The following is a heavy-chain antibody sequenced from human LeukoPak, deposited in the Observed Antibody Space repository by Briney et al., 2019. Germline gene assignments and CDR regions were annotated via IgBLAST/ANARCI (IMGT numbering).Heavy chain of an antibody. CDR2: IIPIFGTA. Sequence: SVKVSCKASGGTFSSYAISWVRQAPGQGLEWMGGIIPIFGTANYAQKFQGRVTITTDESTSTAYMELSSLRSEDTAVYYCARGGGGPHVFDIGGQGTMVTVSS. D-gene: IGHD3-16*01. CDR3: ARGGGGPHVFDI. V-gene: IGHV1-69*05. CDR1: GGTFSSYA. J-gene: IGHJ3*02.